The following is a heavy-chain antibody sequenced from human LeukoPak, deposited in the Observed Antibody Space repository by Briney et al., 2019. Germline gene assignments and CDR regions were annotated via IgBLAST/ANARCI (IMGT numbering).Heavy chain of an antibody. Sequence: GASVKVSCKASGGTFSSYAISWVRQAPGQGLEWMGGIIPIFGTANYAQKFQGRVTITADESTSTAYMELSSLRSEDTAVYYCATDVVGQNYNWFDPWGQGTLVTVSS. CDR3: ATDVVGQNYNWFDP. CDR1: GGTFSSYA. D-gene: IGHD2-15*01. J-gene: IGHJ5*02. V-gene: IGHV1-69*13. CDR2: IIPIFGTA.